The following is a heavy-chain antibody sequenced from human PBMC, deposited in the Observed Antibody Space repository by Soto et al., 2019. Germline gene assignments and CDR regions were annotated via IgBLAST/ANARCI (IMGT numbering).Heavy chain of an antibody. J-gene: IGHJ5*02. Sequence: VASVKVSCKASGFTFTSSAVQWVRHARGQRLEWIGWIVVGSGNTNYAQKFQERVTITRDMSTSTAYMELSSLRSEDTAVYYCAKSLDINWKNWLDPWGQGTLVTVSS. V-gene: IGHV1-58*01. CDR2: IVVGSGNT. CDR3: AKSLDINWKNWLDP. CDR1: GFTFTSSA. D-gene: IGHD1-1*01.